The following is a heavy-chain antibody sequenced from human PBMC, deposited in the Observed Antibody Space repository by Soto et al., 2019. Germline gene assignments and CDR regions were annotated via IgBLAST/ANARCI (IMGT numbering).Heavy chain of an antibody. CDR1: GGTFSSNA. CDR3: ATGRRGYSSSFPRFYFEY. Sequence: ASVKVSCKASGGTFSSNAISWVRQAPGQGPEWMGGILPIFNTANYAQNFQGRVTTTADESTSTSYMELTSLKSEDTAIYYCATGRRGYSSSFPRFYFEYWGRGTLVTVSS. J-gene: IGHJ4*01. D-gene: IGHD5-18*01. V-gene: IGHV1-69*13. CDR2: ILPIFNTA.